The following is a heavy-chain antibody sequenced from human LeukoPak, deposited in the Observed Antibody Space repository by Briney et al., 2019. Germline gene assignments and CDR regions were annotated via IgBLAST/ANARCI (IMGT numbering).Heavy chain of an antibody. Sequence: GGSLRLSCAASGFTFSSYWMSWVRQAPGKGLEWVANIKQDGSEKYYVDSVKGRFTISRDNAKHSLYLQMNSLRAEDTGVYYRASKGGVTDFDYWGQGTLVTVSS. D-gene: IGHD2-21*02. CDR3: ASKGGVTDFDY. CDR1: GFTFSSYW. V-gene: IGHV3-7*03. J-gene: IGHJ4*02. CDR2: IKQDGSEK.